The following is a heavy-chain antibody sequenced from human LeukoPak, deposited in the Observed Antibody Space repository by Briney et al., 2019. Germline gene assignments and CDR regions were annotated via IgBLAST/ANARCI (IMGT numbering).Heavy chain of an antibody. CDR3: ARGLMDYYDSSGYYFY. CDR2: IYYSGST. D-gene: IGHD3-22*01. CDR1: GGSISSSSYY. J-gene: IGHJ4*02. V-gene: IGHV4-39*07. Sequence: SETLSLTCTVSGGSISSSSYYWGWIRQPPGKGLEWIGSIYYSGSTYYNPSLKSRVTISVDTSKNQFSLKLSSVTAADTAVYYCARGLMDYYDSSGYYFYWGQGTLVTVSS.